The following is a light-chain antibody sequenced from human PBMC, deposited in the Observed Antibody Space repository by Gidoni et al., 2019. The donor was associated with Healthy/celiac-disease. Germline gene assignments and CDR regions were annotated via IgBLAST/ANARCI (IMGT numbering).Light chain of an antibody. CDR1: QSVSSH. CDR3: QQRSNWPPLT. V-gene: IGKV3-11*01. Sequence: EIALTPSPATLPLSPGERATHSCRASQSVSSHLAWYQQKPGQAPRLLIYDASNRATGIPARFSGSGSGTDFTLTISSLEPEDFAVYYCQQRSNWPPLTFGGGTKVEIK. CDR2: DAS. J-gene: IGKJ4*01.